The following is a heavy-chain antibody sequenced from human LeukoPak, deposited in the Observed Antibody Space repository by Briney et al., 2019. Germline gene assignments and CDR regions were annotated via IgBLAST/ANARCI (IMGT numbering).Heavy chain of an antibody. V-gene: IGHV4-31*11. Sequence: SQTLSLTCAVSGGSISSGGYSWSWLRPRPGKGLEWSGYIYYSGSTYYNPSLKSRVTISVYTSKNQFSLNLSSVTAADTAVYYCASRRYYESSGYYFWGQGTLVTVSS. CDR1: GGSISSGGYS. CDR2: IYYSGST. D-gene: IGHD3-22*01. J-gene: IGHJ4*02. CDR3: ASRRYYESSGYYF.